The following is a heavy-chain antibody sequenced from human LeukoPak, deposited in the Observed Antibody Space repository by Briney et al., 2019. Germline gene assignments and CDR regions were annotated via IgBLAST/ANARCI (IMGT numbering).Heavy chain of an antibody. CDR1: GGSFSGYY. CDR3: ARGRESDCSSTSCYDEFDY. CDR2: INHSGST. Sequence: SETLSLTCAVYGGSFSGYYWSWIRQPPGKGLEWIGEINHSGSTNYKPSLKSRVTISVDTSKNQFSLKLSSVTAADTAVYYCARGRESDCSSTSCYDEFDYWGQGTLITVSS. D-gene: IGHD2-2*01. J-gene: IGHJ4*02. V-gene: IGHV4-34*01.